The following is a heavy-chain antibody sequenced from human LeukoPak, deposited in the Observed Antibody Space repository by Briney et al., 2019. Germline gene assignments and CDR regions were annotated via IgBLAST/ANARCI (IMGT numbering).Heavy chain of an antibody. J-gene: IGHJ4*02. CDR1: GFTFSSYG. Sequence: PGRSLRLFCAASGFTFSSYGMHWARQAPGKGLEWVAVIWYDGSNKYYADSAKGRFTISRDNSKNTLYLQMNSLRAEDRAVYYCARGGFYDVLTGGDYWGQGTLVTVSS. CDR3: ARGGFYDVLTGGDY. D-gene: IGHD3-9*01. CDR2: IWYDGSNK. V-gene: IGHV3-33*01.